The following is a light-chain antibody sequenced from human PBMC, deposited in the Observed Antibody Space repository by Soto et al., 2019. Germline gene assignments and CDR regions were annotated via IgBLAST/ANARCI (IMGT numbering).Light chain of an antibody. Sequence: EIVLTQSPGTLSLSPGERATLSCRASQSVSSSYLAWYQQKPDQAPRLLIYGASSRATGISDRFSGSGSGTDFTLTISRLKPEDFAVYYCQQYGSSPRTFGQGTKVQIK. CDR3: QQYGSSPRT. CDR2: GAS. CDR1: QSVSSSY. V-gene: IGKV3-20*01. J-gene: IGKJ1*01.